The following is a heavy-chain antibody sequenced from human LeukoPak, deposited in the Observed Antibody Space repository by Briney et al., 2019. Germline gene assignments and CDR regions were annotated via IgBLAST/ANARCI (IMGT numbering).Heavy chain of an antibody. D-gene: IGHD6-19*01. CDR2: ISGSGGST. V-gene: IGHV3-23*01. CDR3: AKGRVAVADREVDY. CDR1: GFTFSSYA. J-gene: IGHJ4*02. Sequence: QSGGSLRLSCAASGFTFSSYAMSWVRQAPGKGLEWVSAISGSGGSTFYADSVKGRFTISRDNSKNTLYLQMNSLRAEDTAVYYCAKGRVAVADREVDYWGQGTLVTVSS.